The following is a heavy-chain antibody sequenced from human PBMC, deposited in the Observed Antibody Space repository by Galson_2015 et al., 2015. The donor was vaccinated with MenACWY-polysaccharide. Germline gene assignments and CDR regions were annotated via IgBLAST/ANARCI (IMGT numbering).Heavy chain of an antibody. J-gene: IGHJ3*02. CDR3: ARKLGRCSSTSCLLGAFDI. CDR2: INAGNGNT. V-gene: IGHV1-3*01. D-gene: IGHD2-2*01. CDR1: GYTFTSYA. Sequence: SVKVSCKASGYTFTSYAMHWVRQAPGQRLEWMGWINAGNGNTKYSQKFQGRVTITRDTSASTAYMGLSSLRSEDTAVYYCARKLGRCSSTSCLLGAFDIWGQGTMVTVSS.